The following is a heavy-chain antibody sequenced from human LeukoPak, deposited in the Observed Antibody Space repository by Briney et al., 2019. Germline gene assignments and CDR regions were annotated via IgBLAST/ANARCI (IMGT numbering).Heavy chain of an antibody. CDR3: AKDHGTYYYDSSGYRFDY. V-gene: IGHV3-23*01. D-gene: IGHD3-22*01. CDR1: GFTVSSYA. CDR2: ISGSVGST. Sequence: GGSLRLSCAASGFTVSSYAMSWVRQAPGKGLEWVSAISGSVGSTYYADSVKGRFTISRDNSKNTLYLKMNSLRAEDTAVYYCAKDHGTYYYDSSGYRFDYWGQGTLVTVSS. J-gene: IGHJ4*02.